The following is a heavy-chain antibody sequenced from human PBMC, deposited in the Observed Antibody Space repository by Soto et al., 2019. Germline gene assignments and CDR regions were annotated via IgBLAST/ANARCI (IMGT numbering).Heavy chain of an antibody. D-gene: IGHD1-26*01. CDR2: ITGGGGRT. V-gene: IGHV3-23*01. Sequence: GGSLRLSCAASGFTFNSYSMSWVRQAPGKGLEWVSAITGGGGRTYYGDSVKGRFTISRDNSKNTLYLQMNSLRAEDTAVYYCARERLGAYWGQGTLVTVSS. J-gene: IGHJ4*02. CDR3: ARERLGAY. CDR1: GFTFNSYS.